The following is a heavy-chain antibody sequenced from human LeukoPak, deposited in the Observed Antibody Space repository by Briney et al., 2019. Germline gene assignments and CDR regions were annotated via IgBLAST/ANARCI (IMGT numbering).Heavy chain of an antibody. CDR2: ISSSSSYI. CDR3: AELGITMIGGV. J-gene: IGHJ6*04. D-gene: IGHD3-10*02. V-gene: IGHV3-21*01. Sequence: GGSLRLSCAASGFTFSSYSMNWVRQAPGKGLEWVSSISSSSSYIYYADSVKGRFTISRDNAKNSLYLQMDSLRAEDTAVYYCAELGITMIGGVWGKGTTVTISS. CDR1: GFTFSSYS.